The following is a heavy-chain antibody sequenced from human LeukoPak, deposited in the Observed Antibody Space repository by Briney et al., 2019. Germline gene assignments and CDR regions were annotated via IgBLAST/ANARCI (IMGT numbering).Heavy chain of an antibody. Sequence: SETLSLTCTVSGGSISTNSYYWGWIRQPPGKGLEWIGTLYYSGSAYYNPSLKSRVTISVDTSKNQFSLKLSSVTAADTAVYYCARAANYYGSGSYYRYLFGYYYYMDVWGKGTTVTVSS. V-gene: IGHV4-39*07. CDR1: GGSISTNSYY. D-gene: IGHD3-10*01. CDR3: ARAANYYGSGSYYRYLFGYYYYMDV. J-gene: IGHJ6*03. CDR2: LYYSGSA.